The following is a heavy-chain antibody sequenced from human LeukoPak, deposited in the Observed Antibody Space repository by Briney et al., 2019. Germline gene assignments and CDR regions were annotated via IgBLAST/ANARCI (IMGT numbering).Heavy chain of an antibody. J-gene: IGHJ4*02. CDR2: IYSGGST. Sequence: GGSLRLSCAASGFTVSSNYMSWVRQAPGKGLEWVSVIYSGGSTYYADSVKGRFTISRDNSKNTLYLQLNSLRVNDTAVYYCVNGDTAMNWGQGTLVPVSS. V-gene: IGHV3-53*01. D-gene: IGHD5-18*01. CDR3: VNGDTAMN. CDR1: GFTVSSNY.